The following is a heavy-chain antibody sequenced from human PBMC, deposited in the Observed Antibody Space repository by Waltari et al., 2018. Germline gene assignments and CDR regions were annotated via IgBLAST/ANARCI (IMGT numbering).Heavy chain of an antibody. J-gene: IGHJ3*02. V-gene: IGHV4-34*01. CDR1: GGSFSGYY. CDR2: IDRRGST. D-gene: IGHD6-19*01. Sequence: QVQLQQWGAGLLKASETLSLTCAVYGGSFSGYYWSWIRQPPGKGLEWIGEIDRRGSTNYNPSLKSRVTILVDTSKNQFSLKVSSVTAADTAVYYCAREVAVARSAFDIWGQGTMVTVSS. CDR3: AREVAVARSAFDI.